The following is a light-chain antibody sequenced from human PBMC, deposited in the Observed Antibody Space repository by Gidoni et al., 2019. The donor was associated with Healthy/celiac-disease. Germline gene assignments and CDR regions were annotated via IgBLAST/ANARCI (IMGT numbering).Light chain of an antibody. Sequence: DIVMTQSPDSLAVSLGERATINCKSSQSVLYSSNNKNYLAWYQQKPGQPPKLLIYWASTRESGVPDRFSGSGSGTDVTLTISSLQAEDVAVYYCQQYYSFGQGTKLEIK. CDR2: WAS. CDR1: QSVLYSSNNKNY. V-gene: IGKV4-1*01. CDR3: QQYYS. J-gene: IGKJ2*01.